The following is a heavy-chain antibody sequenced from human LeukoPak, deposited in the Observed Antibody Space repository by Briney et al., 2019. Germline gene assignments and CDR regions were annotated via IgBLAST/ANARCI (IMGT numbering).Heavy chain of an antibody. CDR3: ARGRMAVAGSYEY. Sequence: GGSLRLSCAASGITFGSYWMTWVREAPGKGLECVANIKPDGSEKHYVDSVEGRFTISRDNAKNSLFLEMNSLRAEDTAVYYCARGRMAVAGSYEYWGQGTLVTVSS. D-gene: IGHD6-19*01. CDR2: IKPDGSEK. V-gene: IGHV3-7*05. CDR1: GITFGSYW. J-gene: IGHJ4*02.